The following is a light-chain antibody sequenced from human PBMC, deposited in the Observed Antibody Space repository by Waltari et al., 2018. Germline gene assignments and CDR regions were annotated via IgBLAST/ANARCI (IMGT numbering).Light chain of an antibody. CDR1: QDISNY. V-gene: IGKV1-33*01. J-gene: IGKJ2*03. CDR2: DAS. CDR3: QQYDTPPYS. Sequence: DIQMTQSPSSLSAFLGDRVTITCEASQDISNYLNWYQQKAGKVPKLLISDASTLETGVPSRLSGTGSGTLFTLTISRLQPEDIGTYYCQQYDTPPYSLGQGTKVEMK.